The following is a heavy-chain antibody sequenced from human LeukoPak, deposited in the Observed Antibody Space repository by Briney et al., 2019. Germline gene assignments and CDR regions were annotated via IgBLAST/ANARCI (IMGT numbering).Heavy chain of an antibody. CDR3: TTEVIERYSYGLSHFDY. D-gene: IGHD5-18*01. Sequence: GGSLRLSCAASGFTFSNAWMSWVRQAPGKGLEWVGRIKRKTDGGTTDYAAPVKGRFTISRDDSKNTLYLQMNSLKTEDTAVYYCTTEVIERYSYGLSHFDYWGQGTLVTVSS. CDR1: GFTFSNAW. V-gene: IGHV3-15*01. CDR2: IKRKTDGGTT. J-gene: IGHJ4*02.